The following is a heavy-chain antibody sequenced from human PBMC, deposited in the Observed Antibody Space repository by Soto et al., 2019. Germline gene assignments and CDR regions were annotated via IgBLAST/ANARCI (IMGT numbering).Heavy chain of an antibody. D-gene: IGHD3-3*01. CDR1: GYSFSSYW. Sequence: GESLKISCKGSGYSFSSYWITWVRQMPGKGLEWMGRIDPSDSYTNYSPSFQGHVTISADKSISTAYLQWSSLKASDTAMCYCARQAIFGVIIIAFDIWGQGTMVTVSS. V-gene: IGHV5-10-1*01. J-gene: IGHJ3*02. CDR2: IDPSDSYT. CDR3: ARQAIFGVIIIAFDI.